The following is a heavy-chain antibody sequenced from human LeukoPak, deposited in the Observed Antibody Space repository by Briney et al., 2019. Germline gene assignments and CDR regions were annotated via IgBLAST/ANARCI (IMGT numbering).Heavy chain of an antibody. V-gene: IGHV3-23*01. J-gene: IGHJ4*02. Sequence: GGSLRLSCAGSGFTFSTYGMSWVRQAPNKGLEWLSTISGSGDSTYYADSVKGRFTIPRDNSKNTLFLQMNSLRAEDTAIYYCAKWQYYVSGDDYWGQGILVTVSS. D-gene: IGHD3-10*01. CDR3: AKWQYYVSGDDY. CDR1: GFTFSTYG. CDR2: ISGSGDST.